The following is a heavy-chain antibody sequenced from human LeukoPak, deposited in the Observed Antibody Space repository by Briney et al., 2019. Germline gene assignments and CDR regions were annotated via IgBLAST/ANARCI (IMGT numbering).Heavy chain of an antibody. J-gene: IGHJ4*02. CDR2: ISWNSGTI. CDR3: AKVGVAGTTVYFDY. V-gene: IGHV3-9*01. CDR1: GFTFDNYA. Sequence: PGGSLRLSCAASGFTFDNYAMNWVRQVPGKGLEWISLISWNSGTIGYADSVKGRFTISRDNSKNTLYLQMNSLRAEDTAVYYCAKVGVAGTTVYFDYWGQGTLVTVSS. D-gene: IGHD1-1*01.